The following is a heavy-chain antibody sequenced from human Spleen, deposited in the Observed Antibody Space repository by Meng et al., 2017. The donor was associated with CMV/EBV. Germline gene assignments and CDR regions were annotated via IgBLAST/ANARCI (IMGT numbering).Heavy chain of an antibody. CDR3: AHLISLYYYDSSGYHY. J-gene: IGHJ4*02. D-gene: IGHD3-22*01. Sequence: GWIRQPPGKALEWLALIYWNDDKRYSPSLKSRLTITKDTSKNQVVLTMTNMDPVDTATYYCAHLISLYYYDSSGYHYWGQGTLVTVSS. V-gene: IGHV2-5*01. CDR2: IYWNDDK.